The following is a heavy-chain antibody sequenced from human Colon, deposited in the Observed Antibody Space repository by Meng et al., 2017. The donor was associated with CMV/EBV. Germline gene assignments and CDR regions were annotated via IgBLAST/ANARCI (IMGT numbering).Heavy chain of an antibody. V-gene: IGHV4-34*01. Sequence: GSLRLSCAVYGGSFSGYYWSWIRQAPGKGLEWSGEINHGGGTTYNPFLKSRVTLAVDTSKNQFSLSLRSMTPADTGVYYCARDGKTSWSYFNGMDVWGQGTTVTVSS. J-gene: IGHJ6*02. CDR1: GGSFSGYY. D-gene: IGHD2-21*01. CDR2: INHGGGT. CDR3: ARDGKTSWSYFNGMDV.